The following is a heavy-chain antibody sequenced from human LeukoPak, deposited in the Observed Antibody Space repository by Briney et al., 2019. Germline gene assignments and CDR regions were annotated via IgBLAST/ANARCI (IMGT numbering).Heavy chain of an antibody. CDR1: GFTFSSYK. D-gene: IGHD3-9*01. V-gene: IGHV3-21*06. J-gene: IGHJ4*02. Sequence: GGSLRLSCAASGFTFSSYKMNWVRQAPGRGLEWVSSIHSGGSDIYYADSVKGRFTVSRDNAKNSLFLQMNSLRTEDTALYYCARGHYDILTGNYKWTPDYWGQGTLVTVSS. CDR3: ARGHYDILTGNYKWTPDY. CDR2: IHSGGSDI.